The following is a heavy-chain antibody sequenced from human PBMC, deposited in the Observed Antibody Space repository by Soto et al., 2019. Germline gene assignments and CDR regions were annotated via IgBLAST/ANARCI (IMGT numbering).Heavy chain of an antibody. CDR1: GFSLNTGGAG. D-gene: IGHD4-17*01. V-gene: IGHV2-5*01. Sequence: QITLKESGPTLVKPTQTLTLTCTFSGFSLNTGGAGVGWIRQSPGKALEWLGVIYWNEDKRYSPSLKRRLTITKDTSKNQVVLTMTNMDPVDTATYYCAHRGYGDYPRDNWFDPWGKGTLVTVSS. CDR2: IYWNEDK. CDR3: AHRGYGDYPRDNWFDP. J-gene: IGHJ5*02.